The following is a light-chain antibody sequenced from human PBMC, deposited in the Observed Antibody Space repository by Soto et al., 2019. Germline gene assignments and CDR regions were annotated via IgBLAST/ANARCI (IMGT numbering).Light chain of an antibody. J-gene: IGLJ1*01. CDR3: SSYTSGNSYV. CDR2: DVS. CDR1: SSDVGAYNY. Sequence: QSVLTQPASVSGSPGQSITISCTGTSSDVGAYNYVSWYQQHPGKGPKLMIYDVSNRPSGVSDRFSGSKSGNTASLTISGLQAEDEAEYYCSSYTSGNSYVFGTGTKVTVL. V-gene: IGLV2-14*01.